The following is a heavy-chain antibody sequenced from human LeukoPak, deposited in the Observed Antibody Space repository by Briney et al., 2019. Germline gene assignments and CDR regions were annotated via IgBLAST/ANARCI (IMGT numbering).Heavy chain of an antibody. Sequence: GSSVKVSCKAFGYTFTSNYMHWVRQAPGQGPEWMGVISPSGGSTNYAQKFQGRVTITADESTSTAYMELSSLRSEDTAVYYCARGGDYGDYHYYFDYWGQGTLVTVSS. D-gene: IGHD4-17*01. J-gene: IGHJ4*02. CDR1: GYTFTSNY. V-gene: IGHV1-46*01. CDR2: ISPSGGST. CDR3: ARGGDYGDYHYYFDY.